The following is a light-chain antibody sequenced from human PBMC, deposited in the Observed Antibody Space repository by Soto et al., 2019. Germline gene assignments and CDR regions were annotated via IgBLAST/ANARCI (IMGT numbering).Light chain of an antibody. CDR1: QNVRTF. CDR2: GAS. CDR3: QQNSHWPPWT. V-gene: IGKV3-11*01. Sequence: EVVLTQSPATLSLSPGERATLSCRASQNVRTFLDGYQQKPGQAPRLLIYGASNRATDIPARFSGSGSGTDFTLTISSLEPEDFAVYYCQQNSHWPPWTFGQGTRVEIQ. J-gene: IGKJ1*01.